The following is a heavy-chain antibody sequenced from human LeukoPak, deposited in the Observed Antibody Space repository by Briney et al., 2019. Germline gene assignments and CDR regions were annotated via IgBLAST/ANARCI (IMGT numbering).Heavy chain of an antibody. CDR3: AKDCSSTSCPHYYMDV. Sequence: PGGSLRLSCAASGFTFDDYAMHWVRQAPGKGLEWVSLISWGGGSTYYADSVKGRFTISRDNSKNSLYLQMNSLRAEDTALYYCAKDCSSTSCPHYYMDVWGKGTTVTVSS. V-gene: IGHV3-43D*04. J-gene: IGHJ6*03. CDR1: GFTFDDYA. CDR2: ISWGGGST. D-gene: IGHD2-2*01.